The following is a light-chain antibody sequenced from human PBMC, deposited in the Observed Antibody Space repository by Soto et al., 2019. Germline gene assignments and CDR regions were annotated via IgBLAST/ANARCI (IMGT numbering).Light chain of an antibody. V-gene: IGKV3-20*01. J-gene: IGKJ1*01. Sequence: EIVLTRSPGTLSLSPGERATLSCRASQSVTSNYLAWYQQKPGQAPSLLIYGASARAAGIPDRFSGSGTGTDFALTISGLEPEDFAVYFSQQYASSPWTFGQGTKVEIK. CDR2: GAS. CDR3: QQYASSPWT. CDR1: QSVTSNY.